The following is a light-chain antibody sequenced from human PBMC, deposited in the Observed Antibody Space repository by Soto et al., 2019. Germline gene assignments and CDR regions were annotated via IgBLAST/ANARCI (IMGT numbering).Light chain of an antibody. CDR3: TQRTYLPLT. V-gene: IGKV2D-29*01. J-gene: IGKJ4*01. CDR2: EVS. Sequence: VLSQTPLSLSVTPGQPASISCRSNQSLLHTDGKDHLYWFLQKPGQPPQLLIYEVSNRFSGVTETFSGSGSGTDFTVKISRLEAEDVGVYYCTQRTYLPLTFGGGTKVEIK. CDR1: QSLLHTDGKDH.